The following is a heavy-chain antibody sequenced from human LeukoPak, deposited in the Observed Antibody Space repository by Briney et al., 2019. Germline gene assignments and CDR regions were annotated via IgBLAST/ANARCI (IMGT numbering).Heavy chain of an antibody. CDR2: IKSDGST. Sequence: GGSLRLSGAASGFTFSSYWMHWVRQAPGKGLVWVSRIKSDGSTRYADSVKGRFTISRDNAKNTVSLQMTSLRAEDTGVYYCARAPSEIGGYYPEYFRHWGQGTLVIVSS. V-gene: IGHV3-74*01. J-gene: IGHJ1*01. CDR3: ARAPSEIGGYYPEYFRH. D-gene: IGHD3-22*01. CDR1: GFTFSSYW.